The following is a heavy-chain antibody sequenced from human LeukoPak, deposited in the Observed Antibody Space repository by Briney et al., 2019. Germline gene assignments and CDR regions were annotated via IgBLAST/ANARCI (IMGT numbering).Heavy chain of an antibody. J-gene: IGHJ4*02. CDR2: ISVSGGTT. D-gene: IGHD2-15*01. V-gene: IGHV3-23*01. CDR3: ASRYCSGGSCSSY. Sequence: PGGSLRLSCAASGFTFSNYAMSWVRQAPGKGLEWVSGISVSGGTTYYADSVEGRFTVSRDNSKNTLYLQMNSLKAEDTAVYYCASRYCSGGSCSSYWGQGTLVIVSS. CDR1: GFTFSNYA.